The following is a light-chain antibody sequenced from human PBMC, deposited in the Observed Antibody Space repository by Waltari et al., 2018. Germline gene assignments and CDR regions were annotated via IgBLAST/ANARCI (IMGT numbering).Light chain of an antibody. J-gene: IGLJ2*01. CDR1: SGPSSYA. CDR2: LNSDGSH. Sequence: QLVLTQSPSASASLGASVKLTCTLSSGPSSYATAWHQQQPEKGPRYLMKLNSDGSHSKGDGIPDRFSGSSSGAERYLTISSLQSEDEADYYCQTWGTGIRVFGGGTKLSVL. V-gene: IGLV4-69*01. CDR3: QTWGTGIRV.